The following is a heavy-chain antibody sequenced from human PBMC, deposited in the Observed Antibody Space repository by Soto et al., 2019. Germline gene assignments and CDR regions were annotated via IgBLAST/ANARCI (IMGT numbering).Heavy chain of an antibody. CDR3: ARDQGGYYYGSGNYYYYMDV. Sequence: SVQVSCKASGGTFSSYTISWVRQAPGQGLEWMGRIIPILGIANYAQKFQGRVTITADKSTSTAYMELSSLRSEDTAVYYCARDQGGYYYGSGNYYYYMDVWGKGTTVTVSS. CDR1: GGTFSSYT. CDR2: IIPILGIA. D-gene: IGHD3-10*01. J-gene: IGHJ6*03. V-gene: IGHV1-69*04.